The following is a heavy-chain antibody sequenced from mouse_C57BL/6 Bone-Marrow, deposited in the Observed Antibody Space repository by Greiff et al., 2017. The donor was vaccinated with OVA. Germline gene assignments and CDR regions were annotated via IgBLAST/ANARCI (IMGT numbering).Heavy chain of an antibody. Sequence: EVQGVESGGDLVKPGGSLKLSCAASGFTFSSYGMSWVRQTPDKRLEWVATISSGGSYTYYPDSVKGRFTISRDNAKNTLYLQMSSLKSEDTAMYYCARHNGNYRGDYWGQGTSVTVSS. V-gene: IGHV5-6*01. CDR3: ARHNGNYRGDY. D-gene: IGHD2-1*01. J-gene: IGHJ4*01. CDR1: GFTFSSYG. CDR2: ISSGGSYT.